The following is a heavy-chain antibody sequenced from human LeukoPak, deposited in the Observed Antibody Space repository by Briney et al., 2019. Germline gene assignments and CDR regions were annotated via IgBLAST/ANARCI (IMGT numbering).Heavy chain of an antibody. CDR1: GGSISSGSYY. CDR3: ARKGTVTTIPYYYYGMDV. D-gene: IGHD4-17*01. V-gene: IGHV4-61*02. J-gene: IGHJ6*02. Sequence: SQTLSLTCTVSGGSISSGSYYWSWIRQPAGKGLEWIGRIYTSGSTYYNPSLKSRVTISVDTSKNQFSLKLSSVTAADTAVYYCARKGTVTTIPYYYYGMDVWGQGTTVTVSS. CDR2: IYTSGST.